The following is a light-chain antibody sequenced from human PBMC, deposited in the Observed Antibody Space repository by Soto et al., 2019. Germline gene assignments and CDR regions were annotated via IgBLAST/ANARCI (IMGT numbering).Light chain of an antibody. J-gene: IGLJ2*01. Sequence: QSVLTQPPSVSGAPGQRVTISCTGSSSNIGAGYDVHWYQQLPGTAPKLPIYGNSNRPSGVPDRFSGSKSGTSASLAITGLQAEAEADYYCQSYDSSLNVVFGGGTKLTVL. CDR3: QSYDSSLNVV. CDR1: SSNIGAGYD. CDR2: GNS. V-gene: IGLV1-40*01.